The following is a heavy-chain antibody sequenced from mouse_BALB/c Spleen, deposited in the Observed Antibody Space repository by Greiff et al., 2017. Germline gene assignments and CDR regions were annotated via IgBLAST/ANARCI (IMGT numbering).Heavy chain of an antibody. CDR1: GDSITSGY. J-gene: IGHJ2*01. D-gene: IGHD2-10*02. V-gene: IGHV3-8*02. CDR3: ARRYGNPYYFDY. CDR2: ISYSGST. Sequence: EVQRVESGPSLVKPSQTLSLTCSVTGDSITSGYWNWIRKFPGNKLEYMGYISYSGSTYYNPSLKSRISITRDTSKNQYYLQLNSVTTEDTATYYCARRYGNPYYFDYWGQGTTLTVSS.